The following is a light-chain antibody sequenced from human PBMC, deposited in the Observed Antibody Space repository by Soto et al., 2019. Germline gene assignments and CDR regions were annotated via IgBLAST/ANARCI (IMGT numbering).Light chain of an antibody. CDR1: QRLSSW. J-gene: IGKJ1*01. V-gene: IGKV1-5*01. CDR3: QQYDDYWT. Sequence: DIQMTQSPSILSASVGDRFIITCRASQRLSSWLAWYQQKPGQAPKLLIFDTSNLASGVPSRFSGSGSGTEFTLTISSLHPDDFATYYCQQYDDYWTFGQGTKVDIK. CDR2: DTS.